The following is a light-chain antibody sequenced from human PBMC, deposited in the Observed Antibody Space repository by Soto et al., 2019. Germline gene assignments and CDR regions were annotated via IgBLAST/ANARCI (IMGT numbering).Light chain of an antibody. CDR2: GTS. CDR1: QSVSSN. J-gene: IGKJ1*01. CDR3: QQYNNWPRT. V-gene: IGKV3-15*01. Sequence: DIVMAESRASLCVSPGGRATLSCRASQSVSSNLAWYQQKPGQAPRLLIYGTSTRATGIPASFSGCGSGTEFTLTISSLQSEDFAVYYCQQYNNWPRTFGLGTKVDIK.